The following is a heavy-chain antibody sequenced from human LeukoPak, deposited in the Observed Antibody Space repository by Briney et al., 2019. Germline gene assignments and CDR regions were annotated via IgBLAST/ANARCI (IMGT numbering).Heavy chain of an antibody. Sequence: AASVKVSCKTSGYIFMNYGINWVRQAPGLGLEWVGWISVYNGNTKSAQNFQGRVTMTTDISTSTAYMELRSLRADDTAVYYCARGDAFAPAAAGDYWGQGTLVTASS. V-gene: IGHV1-18*01. CDR3: ARGDAFAPAAAGDY. D-gene: IGHD2-2*01. CDR2: ISVYNGNT. J-gene: IGHJ4*02. CDR1: GYIFMNYG.